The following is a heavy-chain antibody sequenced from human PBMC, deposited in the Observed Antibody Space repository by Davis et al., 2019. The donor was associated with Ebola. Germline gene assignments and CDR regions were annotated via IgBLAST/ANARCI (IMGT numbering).Heavy chain of an antibody. CDR2: ISGSGTIT. V-gene: IGHV3-23*01. CDR3: AKGSRIFGVVYFEF. CDR1: GFTFSSYA. D-gene: IGHD3-3*02. J-gene: IGHJ4*02. Sequence: GESLKISCAASGFTFSSYAMTWIRQAPGKGLEWVSLISGSGTITYYPDSVKGRFTISRDNSKNTLFLQMSSLRAEDTAVYYCAKGSRIFGVVYFEFWGQGSLVTVSS.